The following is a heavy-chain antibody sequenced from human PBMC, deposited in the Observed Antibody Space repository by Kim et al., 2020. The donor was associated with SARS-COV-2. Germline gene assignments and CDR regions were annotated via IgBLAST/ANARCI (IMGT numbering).Heavy chain of an antibody. V-gene: IGHV3-23*01. CDR1: GFTFSSYA. J-gene: IGHJ4*02. Sequence: LSLTCATSGFTFSSYAMSWVRQAPGKGLEWVSAISGGGGSIYYADSVKGRFTISRDNSKNTLYLQMNNLRAEDTAVYYCAKKDPRLHFDYWGQGTLVTVSS. CDR2: ISGGGGSI. CDR3: AKKDPRLHFDY.